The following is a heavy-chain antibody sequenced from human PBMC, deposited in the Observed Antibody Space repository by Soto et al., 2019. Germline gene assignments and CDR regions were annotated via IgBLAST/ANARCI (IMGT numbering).Heavy chain of an antibody. CDR1: GFSFSSFG. V-gene: IGHV3-33*01. CDR2: IWFDGSQQ. Sequence: QVQLVASGGGVVQPGRSLRLSCAASGFSFSSFGMHWVRQAPGKGLEWVAIIWFDGSQQHYADSVKGRFTISRDTSKNILYLQMNSLRAEDTAVYYCTRANTSPFDYWGRGTLVTVSS. J-gene: IGHJ4*02. CDR3: TRANTSPFDY.